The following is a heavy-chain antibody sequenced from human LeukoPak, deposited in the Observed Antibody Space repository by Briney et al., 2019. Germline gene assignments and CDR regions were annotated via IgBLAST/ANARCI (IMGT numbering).Heavy chain of an antibody. CDR3: AKGIFGVIHNGIDV. J-gene: IGHJ6*02. V-gene: IGHV3-23*01. Sequence: GGSLRLSCVASGFTFPTYSMAWVRQAPGKGLDWVSSINAAGDDMYYADSVKGRFSISRDNLKNTLYLQMHSLRAEDRAIYYCAKGIFGVIHNGIDVWGQGTAVTVS. CDR1: GFTFPTYS. D-gene: IGHD3-3*01. CDR2: INAAGDDM.